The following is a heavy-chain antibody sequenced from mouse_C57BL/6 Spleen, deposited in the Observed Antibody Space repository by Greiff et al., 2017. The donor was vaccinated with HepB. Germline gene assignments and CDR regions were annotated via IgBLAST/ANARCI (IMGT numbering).Heavy chain of an antibody. J-gene: IGHJ2*01. V-gene: IGHV1-82*01. CDR1: GYAFSSSW. CDR3: ARSDYSNSFDY. Sequence: VQLQQSGPELVKPGASVKISCKASGYAFSSSWMNWVKQRPGKGLEWIGRIYPGDGDTNYNGKFKGKATLTADKSSSTAYMQLSSLTSEDSAVYFCARSDYSNSFDYWGQGTTLTGSS. D-gene: IGHD2-5*01. CDR2: IYPGDGDT.